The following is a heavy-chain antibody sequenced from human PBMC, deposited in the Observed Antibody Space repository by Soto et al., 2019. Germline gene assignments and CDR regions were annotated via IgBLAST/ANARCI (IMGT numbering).Heavy chain of an antibody. CDR1: GYTFTSYG. J-gene: IGHJ3*02. V-gene: IGHV1-18*01. CDR3: ARVIQWLVLDAFDI. CDR2: ISAYNGNT. Sequence: ASVKVSCKASGYTFTSYGISWVRQAPGQGLEWMGWISAYNGNTNYAQKLQGRVTMNTDTSTSTAYMELRSLRSDDSAVYYCARVIQWLVLDAFDIWGQGTMVTVSS. D-gene: IGHD6-19*01.